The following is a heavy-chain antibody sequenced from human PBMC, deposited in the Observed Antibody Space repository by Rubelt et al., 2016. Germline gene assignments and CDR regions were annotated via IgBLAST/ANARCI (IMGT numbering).Heavy chain of an antibody. J-gene: IGHJ4*02. Sequence: QVQLQQWGAGLLKPSETLSLTCAVYGGSFSGYYWSWIRQPPGKGLEWIGEINHSGSTNYNPALKGRVTISVATSKNQFSLKLSAVTAADTAVYYCASSLRSGSYYFDYWGQGTLVTVSS. D-gene: IGHD1-26*01. V-gene: IGHV4-34*01. CDR3: ASSLRSGSYYFDY. CDR2: INHSGST. CDR1: GGSFSGYY.